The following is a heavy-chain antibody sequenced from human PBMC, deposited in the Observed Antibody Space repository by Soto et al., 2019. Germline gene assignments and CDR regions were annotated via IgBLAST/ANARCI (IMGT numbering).Heavy chain of an antibody. J-gene: IGHJ6*02. CDR2: IWYDGSNK. CDR1: GLTFSGHA. CDR3: ARDGQSLAPYALDV. D-gene: IGHD6-19*01. Sequence: QVQVVESGGGVVQPGRSLRLSCTASGLTFSGHAMHWVRQPPGKGLEWVAQIWYDGSNKYYADSVKGRFTISRDNSKNTLYVQMDSLRVEDTAVYYCARDGQSLAPYALDVWGQGTSVTVSS. V-gene: IGHV3-33*01.